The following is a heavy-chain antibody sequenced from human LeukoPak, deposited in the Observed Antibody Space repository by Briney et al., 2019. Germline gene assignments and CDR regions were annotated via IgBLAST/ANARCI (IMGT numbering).Heavy chain of an antibody. CDR3: ARGEVLPLGLIFCSSTSCYTPFDI. D-gene: IGHD2-2*02. J-gene: IGHJ3*02. CDR1: GGSISSYY. V-gene: IGHV4-59*01. Sequence: SETLSLTCTVSGGSISSYYWSWIRQPPGKGLEWIGYIYYSGSTNYNPSLKSRVTISVDTSKNQFSLKLSSVTAADTAVYYCARGEVLPLGLIFCSSTSCYTPFDIWGQGTMVTVSS. CDR2: IYYSGST.